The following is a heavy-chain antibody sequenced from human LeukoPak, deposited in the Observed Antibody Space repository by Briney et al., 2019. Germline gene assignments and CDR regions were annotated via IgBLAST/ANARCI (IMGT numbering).Heavy chain of an antibody. CDR1: GXSISSGGYY. V-gene: IGHV4-31*03. Sequence: SETLSLTCTVSGXSISSGGYYWSWIRQHPGKGLEWIAYIYHTGTTYYNPSLKSRVTISVDTSKNQFSLKLSSVTAADTAVYYCARSPDDAFDIWGQGTMVTVSS. CDR3: ARSPDDAFDI. J-gene: IGHJ3*02. CDR2: IYHTGTT.